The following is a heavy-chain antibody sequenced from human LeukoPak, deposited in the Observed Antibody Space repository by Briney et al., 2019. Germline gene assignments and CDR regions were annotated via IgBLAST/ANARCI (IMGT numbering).Heavy chain of an antibody. V-gene: IGHV4-31*03. Sequence: SETLSLTCTVSGGSISSGGYYWSWIRQHPGKGLEWIGYIYYSGSTYYNPSLKSRVTISVDTSKNQFSLKLSSVTAADTAVYYCARRTILALPGYYFDYWGQGTLVTVSS. CDR2: IYYSGST. CDR3: ARRTILALPGYYFDY. D-gene: IGHD3-3*01. CDR1: GGSISSGGYY. J-gene: IGHJ4*02.